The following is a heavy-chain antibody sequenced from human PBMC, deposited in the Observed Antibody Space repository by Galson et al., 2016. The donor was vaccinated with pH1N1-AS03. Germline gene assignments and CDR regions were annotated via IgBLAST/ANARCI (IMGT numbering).Heavy chain of an antibody. Sequence: SLTCTVSGDSITSYYWRWIRQPPGKGLEWIAYVYYTGATSYNPSLKSRVTISLDTSKSQFSLKLSSVTAADTAVYYCAREWSAFDFWGQGTVVTVSS. CDR1: GDSITSYY. J-gene: IGHJ3*01. V-gene: IGHV4-59*01. CDR2: VYYTGAT. D-gene: IGHD2-15*01. CDR3: AREWSAFDF.